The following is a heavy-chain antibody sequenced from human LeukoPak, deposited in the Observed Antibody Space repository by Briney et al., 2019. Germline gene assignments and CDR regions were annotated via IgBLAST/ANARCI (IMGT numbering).Heavy chain of an antibody. J-gene: IGHJ4*02. CDR3: ARDSGYSTLGYFDY. CDR1: GGTFSSYA. V-gene: IGHV1-69*06. Sequence: SVTVSCKASGGTFSSYAISWVRQDPGQGLEWMGRIIPIFGTANYAQEFQGRVTITPDKSTSTAYMELSSLRSEDTAVYYCARDSGYSTLGYFDYWGQGTLVTVSS. D-gene: IGHD5-18*01. CDR2: IIPIFGTA.